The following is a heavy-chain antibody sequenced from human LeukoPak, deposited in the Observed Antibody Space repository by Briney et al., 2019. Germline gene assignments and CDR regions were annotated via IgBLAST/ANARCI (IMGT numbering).Heavy chain of an antibody. Sequence: ATVKISCKTSGYTFTDYYTHWVQQAPGRGLEWMGRVDPEDGKTIYAEKFQGRVTITADTSTSTAYMELGSLRSEDTAVYYCATIPLRKSPSYFDYWGQGTLVTVSS. CDR3: ATIPLRKSPSYFDY. CDR1: GYTFTDYY. V-gene: IGHV1-69-2*01. J-gene: IGHJ4*02. D-gene: IGHD2-2*02. CDR2: VDPEDGKT.